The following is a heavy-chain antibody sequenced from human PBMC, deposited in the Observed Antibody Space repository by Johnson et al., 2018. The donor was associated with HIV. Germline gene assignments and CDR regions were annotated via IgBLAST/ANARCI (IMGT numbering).Heavy chain of an antibody. Sequence: VQLVESGGGVVQPGRSLRLSCAASGFTFSSYAMHWVRQAPGKGLEWVANIKQDGSEKYYVDSVKGRFTISRDNAKNSLYLQMNSLRAEDTAVYYCARDPLTLTTTLDAFDLWGQGTMVTVSS. J-gene: IGHJ3*01. CDR1: GFTFSSYA. V-gene: IGHV3-7*01. CDR2: IKQDGSEK. CDR3: ARDPLTLTTTLDAFDL. D-gene: IGHD4-17*01.